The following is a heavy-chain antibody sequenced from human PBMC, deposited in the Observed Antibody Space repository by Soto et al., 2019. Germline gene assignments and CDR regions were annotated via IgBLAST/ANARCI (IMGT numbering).Heavy chain of an antibody. CDR1: GGSISSYY. D-gene: IGHD6-13*01. CDR3: ARTRQQLVPDY. J-gene: IGHJ4*02. Sequence: SETLSLTCTVSGGSISSYYWSWIRQPPGKGLEWIGYIYYSGSTNYNPSLKSRVTISVDTSKNQFSLKLSSVTAADTAVYYCARTRQQLVPDYWGQGTLVTVSS. CDR2: IYYSGST. V-gene: IGHV4-59*08.